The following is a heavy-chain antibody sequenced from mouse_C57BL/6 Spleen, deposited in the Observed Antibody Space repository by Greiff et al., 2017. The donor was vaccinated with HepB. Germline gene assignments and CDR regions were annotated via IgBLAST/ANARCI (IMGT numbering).Heavy chain of an antibody. CDR1: GYTFTSYW. J-gene: IGHJ2*01. V-gene: IGHV1-64*01. Sequence: VQLQQPGAELVKPGASVKLSCKASGYTFTSYWMHWVKQRPGQGLEWIGMIHPNSGSTNYNEKFKSKATLTVDKSSSTAYMQLSSLTSEDSAVYYCARPDGYYFFEYWGQGTTLTVSS. CDR2: IHPNSGST. CDR3: ARPDGYYFFEY. D-gene: IGHD2-3*01.